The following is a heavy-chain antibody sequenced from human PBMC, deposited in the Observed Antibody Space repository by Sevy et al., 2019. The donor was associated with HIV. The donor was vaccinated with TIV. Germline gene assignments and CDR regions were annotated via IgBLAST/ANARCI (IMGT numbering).Heavy chain of an antibody. CDR1: GFTFSSYW. Sequence: GGSLRLSCAASGFTFSSYWMSWVRQAPGKGLEWVANIKQDGSEKYYVDSVKGRFSISRDNAKNSRYLQMNSLRAEDTAVYYCARARPGGAWYFFDCWGQGTLVTVSS. CDR2: IKQDGSEK. J-gene: IGHJ4*02. D-gene: IGHD3-16*01. CDR3: ARARPGGAWYFFDC. V-gene: IGHV3-7*03.